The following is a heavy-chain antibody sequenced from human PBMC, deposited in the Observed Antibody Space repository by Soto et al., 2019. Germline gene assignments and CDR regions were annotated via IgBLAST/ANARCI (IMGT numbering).Heavy chain of an antibody. D-gene: IGHD3-9*01. J-gene: IGHJ4*02. V-gene: IGHV3-23*01. Sequence: GGSLRLSCAASGFTFSSYAMSWVRQAPGKGLEWVSAISGSGGSTYYADSVKGRFTISRDNSKNTLYLQMNSLRAEDTAVYYCANTEGLTGFFDYWGQGTLVTVSS. CDR3: ANTEGLTGFFDY. CDR2: ISGSGGST. CDR1: GFTFSSYA.